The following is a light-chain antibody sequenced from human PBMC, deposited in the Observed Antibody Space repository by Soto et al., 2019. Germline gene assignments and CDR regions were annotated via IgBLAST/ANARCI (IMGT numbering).Light chain of an antibody. CDR3: QQDNTYPLT. CDR1: QSISPW. CDR2: KAS. J-gene: IGKJ4*02. V-gene: IGKV1-5*03. Sequence: DIQMTQSPSTLSASVGDSVTITCRASQSISPWLAWYQQKPGKAPTLLIYKASSLEGGVPSRFSGSGSGTDFNITISSLQPDDFATYYCQQDNTYPLTFGGGTTGEIK.